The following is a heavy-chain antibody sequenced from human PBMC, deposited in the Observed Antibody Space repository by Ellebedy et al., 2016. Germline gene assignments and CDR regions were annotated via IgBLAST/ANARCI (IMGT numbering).Heavy chain of an antibody. D-gene: IGHD1-26*01. CDR1: GDSVTTYY. CDR3: VRDISAVGDTRYFDF. Sequence: SETLSLTXSVSGDSVTTYYWSWVRQPPGKGLEWIGNTHSSGGHYYNPSLNSRVTMTVDTSKNQFSLRLSSVTAADTAIYYCVRDISAVGDTRYFDFWGRGTLVTVSS. V-gene: IGHV4-59*02. J-gene: IGHJ2*01. CDR2: THSSGGH.